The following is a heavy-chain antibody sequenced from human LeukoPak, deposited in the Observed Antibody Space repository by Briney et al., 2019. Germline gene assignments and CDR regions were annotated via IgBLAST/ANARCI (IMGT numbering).Heavy chain of an antibody. V-gene: IGHV1-2*02. D-gene: IGHD3-3*01. CDR2: INPNSGGT. Sequence: ASVKVSCKASGYTFTGYYMHWVRQAPGQGLEWMGWINPNSGGTNYAQKFQGRVTMTRNTSISTAYMELSSLRSEDTAVYYCARGLDYDFWSGNPFDPWGQGTLVTVSS. CDR1: GYTFTGYY. CDR3: ARGLDYDFWSGNPFDP. J-gene: IGHJ5*02.